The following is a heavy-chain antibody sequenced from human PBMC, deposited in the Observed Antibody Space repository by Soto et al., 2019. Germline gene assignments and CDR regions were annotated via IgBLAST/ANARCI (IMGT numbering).Heavy chain of an antibody. V-gene: IGHV4-34*01. Sequence: PSETLSLTCAVYGGSFSGYYWSWIRQPPGKGLEWIGEINHSGSTNYNPSLKSRVTISVDTSKNQFSLKLSSVTAADTAVYYCARARLRYSPYYYYYMDVWGKGTTVTVSS. J-gene: IGHJ6*03. D-gene: IGHD5-18*01. CDR1: GGSFSGYY. CDR3: ARARLRYSPYYYYYMDV. CDR2: INHSGST.